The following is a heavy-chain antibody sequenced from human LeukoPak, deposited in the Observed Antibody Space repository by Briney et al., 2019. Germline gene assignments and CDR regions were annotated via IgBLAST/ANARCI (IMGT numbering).Heavy chain of an antibody. CDR1: GGSFSGYY. CDR3: ARGRRIVNNWFDP. Sequence: PSETLSLTCAVYGGSFSGYYWSWIRQPPGKGLEWIGEINHSGSTNYNPSLKSRVTISVDTSKNQFSLKLSSVTAADTAVYYCARGRRIVNNWFDPWGQRTLVTVSS. J-gene: IGHJ5*02. V-gene: IGHV4-34*01. CDR2: INHSGST. D-gene: IGHD1-26*01.